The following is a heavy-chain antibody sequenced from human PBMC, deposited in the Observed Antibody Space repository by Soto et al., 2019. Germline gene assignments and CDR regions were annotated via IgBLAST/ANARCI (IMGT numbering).Heavy chain of an antibody. V-gene: IGHV4-59*01. CDR3: ARAGGYGSGWLY. Sequence: SETLSLTCTVSGGSIGTYYWSWIRQPPGKGLEWIGYISYSGNTNYNPSLRSRITISVDTSKNQFSLKLSSMTAADTAVYYCARAGGYGSGWLYWGQGALVTVSS. CDR2: ISYSGNT. D-gene: IGHD6-19*01. J-gene: IGHJ4*02. CDR1: GGSIGTYY.